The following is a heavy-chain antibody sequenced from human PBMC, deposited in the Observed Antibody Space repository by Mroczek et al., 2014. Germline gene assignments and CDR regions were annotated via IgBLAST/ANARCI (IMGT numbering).Heavy chain of an antibody. V-gene: IGHV3-30-3*01. CDR1: GFNIYSSY. CDR2: ISSYSGST. Sequence: ESGGGLVQPGGSLRLSCAASGFNIYSSYMHWVRQAPGKGLEWVASISSYSGSTYYADSVKGRFTISADTSKNXAYLQMNSLRAEDTAVYYCARYVWYSSYPXFLLWFDYWVKEPWSPSP. D-gene: IGHD3-16*01. CDR3: ARYVWYSSYPXFLLWFDY. J-gene: IGHJ4*01.